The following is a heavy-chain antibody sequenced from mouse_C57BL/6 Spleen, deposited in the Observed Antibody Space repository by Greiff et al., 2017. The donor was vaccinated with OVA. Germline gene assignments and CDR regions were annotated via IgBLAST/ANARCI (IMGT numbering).Heavy chain of an antibody. CDR1: GYTFTSYW. D-gene: IGHD3-2*02. CDR2: ISPGSGST. Sequence: ELQPPGAELVKPGASVKMSCKASGYTFTSYWITWVKQRPGQGLEWIGDISPGSGSTNYNDKFKSKATLTVDTSSSTAYMQLSSLTSEDSAVYYCARGDSSGSYYFDYWGQGTTLTVSS. V-gene: IGHV1-55*01. CDR3: ARGDSSGSYYFDY. J-gene: IGHJ2*01.